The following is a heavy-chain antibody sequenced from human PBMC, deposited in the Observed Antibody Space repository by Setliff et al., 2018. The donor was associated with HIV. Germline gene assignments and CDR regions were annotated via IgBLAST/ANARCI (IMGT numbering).Heavy chain of an antibody. Sequence: ETLSLSCAGSGLNFNNYWMHWVRQAPGKGLVWVSHIKSDGSVIQYADSVKGRFTISRDNAKNTLYLQMNSLRVEDTAVYYCAADRIVLGDYWGQGTLVTVSS. D-gene: IGHD2-15*01. CDR2: IKSDGSVI. V-gene: IGHV3-74*01. CDR1: GLNFNNYW. CDR3: AADRIVLGDY. J-gene: IGHJ4*02.